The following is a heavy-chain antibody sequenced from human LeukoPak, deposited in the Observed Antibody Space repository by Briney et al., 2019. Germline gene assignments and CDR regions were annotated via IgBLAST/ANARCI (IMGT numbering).Heavy chain of an antibody. CDR3: ARGRGSWYGVYFDY. J-gene: IGHJ4*02. CDR1: GFTFRTYG. V-gene: IGHV3-48*04. CDR2: VSISSGTT. D-gene: IGHD6-13*01. Sequence: GGSLRLSCAASGFTFRTYGMHWVRQAPGKGLEWISFVSISSGTTYYADSVKGRFTISRDNAKNSLYLQLNSLRTEDTAVYYCARGRGSWYGVYFDYWGQGTLVTVSS.